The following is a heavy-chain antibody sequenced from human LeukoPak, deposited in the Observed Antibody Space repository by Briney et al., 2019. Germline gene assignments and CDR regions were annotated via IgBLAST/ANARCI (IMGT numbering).Heavy chain of an antibody. Sequence: GASVKVSCKASGYTFSNYGISWVRQAPGQGLEWMGWISAYNGNTNYAQKLQGRVTMTTDTSTSTAYMELRSLRPEDTAVYYCAKLTNFDSGGSYRNHFDYWGQGTLVTVSS. CDR1: GYTFSNYG. D-gene: IGHD3-22*01. J-gene: IGHJ4*02. CDR2: ISAYNGNT. CDR3: AKLTNFDSGGSYRNHFDY. V-gene: IGHV1-18*04.